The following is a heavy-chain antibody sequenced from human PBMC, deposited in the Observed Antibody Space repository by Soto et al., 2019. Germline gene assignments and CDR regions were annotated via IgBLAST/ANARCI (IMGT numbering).Heavy chain of an antibody. J-gene: IGHJ6*02. CDR2: IYYSGST. V-gene: IGHV4-30-4*01. CDR3: ARDNSYNWKFGRSAGMDV. CDR1: GGSISSGDYY. D-gene: IGHD1-20*01. Sequence: SETLSLTCTVSGGSISSGDYYWSWIRQPPGKGLEWIGYIYYSGSTYYNPSLKSRVTISVDTSKNQLSLKLSSVTAADTAVYYCARDNSYNWKFGRSAGMDVWGQGTTVTVSS.